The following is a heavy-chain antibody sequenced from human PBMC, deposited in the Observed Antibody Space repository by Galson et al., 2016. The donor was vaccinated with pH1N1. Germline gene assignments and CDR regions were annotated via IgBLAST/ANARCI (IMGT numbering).Heavy chain of an antibody. CDR3: AHREVMITNAFDV. V-gene: IGHV2-5*02. CDR1: GFSLHSSGMG. Sequence: PALVKPTQTLTLTCTFSGFSLHSSGMGVGWIRQPPGKALEWLALIYWDDDKRYSPSLKTRLTINKDTSKNQVVLMMTNMDPVDTAKYYFAHREVMITNAFDVWGRATMATVSS. J-gene: IGHJ3*01. D-gene: IGHD3-16*01. CDR2: IYWDDDK.